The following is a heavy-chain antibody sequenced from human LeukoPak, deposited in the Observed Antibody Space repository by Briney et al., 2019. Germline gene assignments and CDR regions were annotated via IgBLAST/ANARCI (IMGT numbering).Heavy chain of an antibody. CDR3: ARAGVTVTTGDFDY. J-gene: IGHJ4*02. D-gene: IGHD4-17*01. Sequence: GGSLRLSCAVSGITFSSFWMHWVRQAPGKGLVWVSRINPDGTSRSYADAVKGRFTISRDNARNTLYLQMNSLRAEDTAVYYCARAGVTVTTGDFDYWGQGTPVTVSS. CDR1: GITFSSFW. V-gene: IGHV3-74*01. CDR2: INPDGTSR.